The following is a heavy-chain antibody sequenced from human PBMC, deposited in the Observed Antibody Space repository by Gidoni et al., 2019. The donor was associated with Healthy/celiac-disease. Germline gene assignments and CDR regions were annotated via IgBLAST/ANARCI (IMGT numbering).Heavy chain of an antibody. CDR1: GFTFSSYG. CDR2: ISYDGSNK. J-gene: IGHJ4*02. CDR3: ARDNGDLYYFDY. D-gene: IGHD4-17*01. Sequence: QVQLVESGGVVVQPGRSLRLSCAASGFTFSSYGMHWVRQAPGKGLEWVAVISYDGSNKYYADSVKGRFTISRDNSKNTLYLQMNSLRAEDTAVYYCARDNGDLYYFDYWGQGTLVTVSS. V-gene: IGHV3-30*03.